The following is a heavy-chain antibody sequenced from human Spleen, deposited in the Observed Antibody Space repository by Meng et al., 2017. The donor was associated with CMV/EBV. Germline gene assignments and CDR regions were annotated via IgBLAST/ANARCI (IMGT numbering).Heavy chain of an antibody. CDR1: GGSFSGYY. CDR3: ARTTTVTTDP. CDR2: INHSGST. J-gene: IGHJ5*02. D-gene: IGHD4-17*01. V-gene: IGHV4-34*01. Sequence: SETLSLTCTVYGGSFSGYYWSWIRQPPGKGLEWIGEINHSGSTNCNPSLKSQVNISVDTSKNHFSLKLSSVTAADTAVYYCARTTTVTTDPWGQGTLVTVSS.